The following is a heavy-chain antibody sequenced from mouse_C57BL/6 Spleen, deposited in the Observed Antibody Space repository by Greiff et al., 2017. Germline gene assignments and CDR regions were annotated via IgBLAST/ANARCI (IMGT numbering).Heavy chain of an antibody. CDR3: RSRYENY. CDR1: YTFTDYYM. D-gene: IGHD2-10*02. CDR2: YPGSGNTY. J-gene: IGHJ2*01. Sequence: VQLQQSGPELVKPGASVKMSCKASGYTFTDYYMHWVKQKPGKGLEWIGEIYPGSGNTYYNEKFKGKATLTADTSSSTAYMQLSSLTSEDSAVYFCARSRYENYWGQGTTLTVSS. V-gene: IGHV1-83*01.